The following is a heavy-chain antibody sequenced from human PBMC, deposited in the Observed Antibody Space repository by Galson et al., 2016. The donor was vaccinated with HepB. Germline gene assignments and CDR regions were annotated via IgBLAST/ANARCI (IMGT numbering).Heavy chain of an antibody. CDR1: GFSISAFW. D-gene: IGHD6-19*01. J-gene: IGHJ3*02. CDR3: ASGYTSGI. CDR2: INQDGSAK. V-gene: IGHV3-7*01. Sequence: SLRLSCAASGFSISAFWMGWVRQAPGKGLEWVVNINQDGSAKYYVDSAKGRFTISRDNAKSTLCLQMSSLRVEDTAMYYCASGYTSGIWGQGTMVTVSS.